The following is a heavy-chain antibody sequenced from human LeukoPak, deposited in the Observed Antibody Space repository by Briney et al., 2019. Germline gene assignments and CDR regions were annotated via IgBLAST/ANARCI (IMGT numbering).Heavy chain of an antibody. CDR2: ISGSGGST. D-gene: IGHD3-10*01. CDR1: GFTFSSYA. V-gene: IGHV3-23*01. J-gene: IGHJ6*02. CDR3: AKVSNYYGSGSRRYYYGMDV. Sequence: GGSLRLSCAASGFTFSSYAMSWVRQAPGKGLEWVSAISGSGGSTYYADSVKGRFTISRDNAKNSLYLQMNSLRAEDTAVYYCAKVSNYYGSGSRRYYYGMDVWGQGTTVTVSS.